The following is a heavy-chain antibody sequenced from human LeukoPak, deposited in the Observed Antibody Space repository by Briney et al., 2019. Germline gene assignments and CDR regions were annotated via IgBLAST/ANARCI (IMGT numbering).Heavy chain of an antibody. CDR2: ISSSGST. D-gene: IGHD3-22*01. V-gene: IGHV4-61*02. CDR3: ARGAHYYDSSGCYYDYYYYYMDV. CDR1: GDSISSGDYY. J-gene: IGHJ6*03. Sequence: SETLSLTCTVSGDSISSGDYYWSWIRQPAGKGLEWIGRISSSGSTNYNPSLKSRVTISVDTSKNQFSLKLSSVTAADTAVYYCARGAHYYDSSGCYYDYYYYYMDVWGKGTTVTVSS.